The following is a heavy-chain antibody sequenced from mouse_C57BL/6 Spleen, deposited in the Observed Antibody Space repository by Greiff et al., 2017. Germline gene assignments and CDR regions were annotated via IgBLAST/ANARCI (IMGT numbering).Heavy chain of an antibody. D-gene: IGHD1-1*01. V-gene: IGHV5-6*01. J-gene: IGHJ2*01. CDR3: ARPGYGSSYLFDY. Sequence: EVQGVESGGDLVKPGGSLKLSCAASGFTFSSYGMSWVRQTPDKRLEWVATISSGGSYTYYPDSVKGRFTISRDNAKNTLYLQMSSLKSEDTAMYYCARPGYGSSYLFDYWGQGTTRTVSS. CDR2: ISSGGSYT. CDR1: GFTFSSYG.